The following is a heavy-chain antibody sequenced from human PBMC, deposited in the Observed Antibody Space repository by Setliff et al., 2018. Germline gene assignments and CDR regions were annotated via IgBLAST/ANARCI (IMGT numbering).Heavy chain of an antibody. CDR3: ARSGDYGSGRLSP. J-gene: IGHJ5*02. Sequence: SETLSLTCTVSGGSISSGDHYWSWIRQPAGKGLEWIGRIHASGSTNYNPSLKSRVTIPLDTSNNQFSLKLSSVTAAETAMYYCARSGDYGSGRLSPWGQGTLVTVSS. V-gene: IGHV4-61*02. CDR2: IHASGST. CDR1: GGSISSGDHY. D-gene: IGHD3-10*01.